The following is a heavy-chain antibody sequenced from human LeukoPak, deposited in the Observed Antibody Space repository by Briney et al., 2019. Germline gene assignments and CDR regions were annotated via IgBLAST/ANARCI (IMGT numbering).Heavy chain of an antibody. D-gene: IGHD5-12*01. CDR2: IYYTGYS. CDR1: GGSISGYY. V-gene: IGHV4-4*07. J-gene: IGHJ4*02. CDR3: ARRHGSYYFDY. Sequence: PSETLSLTCTVSGGSISGYYWSWIRQPAGKGLEWIGRIYYTGYSNYNPSLKSRVTISVDTSKNQFSLKLSSVTAADTAVYYCARRHGSYYFDYWGQGTLVTVSS.